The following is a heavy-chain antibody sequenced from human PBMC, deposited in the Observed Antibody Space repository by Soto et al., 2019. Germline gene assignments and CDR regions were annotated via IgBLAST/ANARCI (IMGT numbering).Heavy chain of an antibody. CDR1: GGSISSYY. D-gene: IGHD1-20*01. J-gene: IGHJ3*02. V-gene: IGHV4-59*01. Sequence: PSETLSLTCTVSGGSISSYYWSWIRQPPGKGLEWIGYIYYSGSTNYNPSLKSRVTISVDTSKNQFSLKLSSVTAADTAVYYCAREPFINWKGNAFDIWGQGTMVTVSS. CDR3: AREPFINWKGNAFDI. CDR2: IYYSGST.